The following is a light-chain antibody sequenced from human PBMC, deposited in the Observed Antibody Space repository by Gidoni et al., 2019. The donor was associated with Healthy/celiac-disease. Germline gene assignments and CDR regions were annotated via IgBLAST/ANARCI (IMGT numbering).Light chain of an antibody. CDR3: QQSDSTPHT. CDR1: QSISSY. V-gene: IGKV1-39*01. J-gene: IGKJ2*01. CDR2: AAS. Sequence: DIQMTQSPSSLSASVGDRVTITCRASQSISSYLNWYQQKPGKAPKLLIYAASNLQSGVPSRFSGSGSGTDFTLTISSLQPEDFATYYCQQSDSTPHTFGEGTKLEIK.